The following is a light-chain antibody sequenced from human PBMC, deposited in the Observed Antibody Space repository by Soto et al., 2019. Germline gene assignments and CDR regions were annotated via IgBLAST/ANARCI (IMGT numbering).Light chain of an antibody. CDR2: GAS. CDR1: QSISST. J-gene: IGKJ1*01. Sequence: EILMTQSPSTLSVSPGGRATLSCRASQSISSTLAWYQQKPGQAPRLLIYGASTRATSFPARFNGSGSGTDFTLTISSLQYEDFAVYYCQQYNNWHPWTFGQGTKVDIK. CDR3: QQYNNWHPWT. V-gene: IGKV3-15*01.